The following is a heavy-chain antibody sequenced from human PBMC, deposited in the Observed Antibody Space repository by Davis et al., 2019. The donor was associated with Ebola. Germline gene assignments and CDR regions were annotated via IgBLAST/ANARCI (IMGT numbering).Heavy chain of an antibody. Sequence: GGSLRLSCTDSVITFSSYAMTWVRQAPGKGLEWVSAISGSGGSTYYADSVKGRFTISRDNSKNTLYLQMNSLRAEDTAVYYCARVKGELWFGEFDPWGQGTLVTVSS. V-gene: IGHV3-23*01. J-gene: IGHJ5*02. D-gene: IGHD3-10*01. CDR1: VITFSSYA. CDR2: ISGSGGST. CDR3: ARVKGELWFGEFDP.